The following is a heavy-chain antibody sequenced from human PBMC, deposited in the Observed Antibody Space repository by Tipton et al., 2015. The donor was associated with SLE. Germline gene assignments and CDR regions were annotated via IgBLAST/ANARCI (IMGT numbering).Heavy chain of an antibody. CDR3: ACAPEYGDPNYYFDY. CDR1: GGSINTASYY. CDR2: IYATGVT. V-gene: IGHV4-61*02. Sequence: LRLSCTVSGGSINTASYYWSWVRRPAGKGLEWIGRIYATGVTKYNPSLKSRVTISVDTSKNQFSLNLSSVTAADTAVYFCACAPEYGDPNYYFDYWGQGTLVTVSP. D-gene: IGHD4-17*01. J-gene: IGHJ4*02.